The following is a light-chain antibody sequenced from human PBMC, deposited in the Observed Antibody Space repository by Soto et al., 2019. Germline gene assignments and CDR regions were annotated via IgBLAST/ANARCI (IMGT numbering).Light chain of an antibody. Sequence: IQITQSPSTLSASVGDRVTITCRASQSLTSWLAWYQQKPGKPPKLLIYDASSLQSGVPSRFSGGGSGTEFTLTISSLQPDYFATYYCQQYDNYWTFGQGTKVEIK. CDR3: QQYDNYWT. J-gene: IGKJ1*01. CDR1: QSLTSW. V-gene: IGKV1-5*01. CDR2: DAS.